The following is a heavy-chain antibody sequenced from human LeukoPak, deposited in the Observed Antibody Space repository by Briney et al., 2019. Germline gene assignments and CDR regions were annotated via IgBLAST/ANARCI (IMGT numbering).Heavy chain of an antibody. V-gene: IGHV4-59*01. D-gene: IGHD3-22*01. CDR1: GGSISSYY. Sequence: SETLSLTCTVSGGSISSYYWSWIRQPPGKGLGWIGYIYYSGSTNYNPSLKSRVTISVDTSKNQFSLKLSSVTAADTAVYYCARVLTGPYYYDSSGYKYYFDYWGQGTLVTVSS. CDR3: ARVLTGPYYYDSSGYKYYFDY. J-gene: IGHJ4*02. CDR2: IYYSGST.